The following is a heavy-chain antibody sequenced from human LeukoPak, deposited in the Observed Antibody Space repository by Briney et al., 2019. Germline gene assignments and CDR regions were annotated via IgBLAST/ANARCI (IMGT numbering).Heavy chain of an antibody. Sequence: PSETLSLTCAVSGGSISRSNWCIWVRQPPGKGLEWIGAIYQSGSTNYNPSLKSRVTISVDKSKNQFSLKLTSVTAADTAVYYCARGVGSSGPLPTEYFQHWGQGTLVTVSS. D-gene: IGHD6-19*01. CDR1: GGSISRSNW. CDR3: ARGVGSSGPLPTEYFQH. CDR2: IYQSGST. V-gene: IGHV4-4*02. J-gene: IGHJ1*01.